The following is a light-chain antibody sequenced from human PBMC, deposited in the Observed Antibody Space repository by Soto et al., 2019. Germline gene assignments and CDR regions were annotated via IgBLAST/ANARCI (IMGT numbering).Light chain of an antibody. J-gene: IGKJ1*01. CDR1: QSVSSGS. Sequence: EIVLTQSPGTLSLSAGERATLSCRASQSVSSGSLAWYQQKPGQAPRLLVYDASSRATGIPDRFSGGGSGTDFTLTIDRLEPEDFAVYYCQQYSNSRTLGQGTKVDIK. V-gene: IGKV3-20*01. CDR3: QQYSNSRT. CDR2: DAS.